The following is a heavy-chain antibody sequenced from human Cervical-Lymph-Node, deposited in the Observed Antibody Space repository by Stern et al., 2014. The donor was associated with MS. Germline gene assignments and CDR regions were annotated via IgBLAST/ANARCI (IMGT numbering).Heavy chain of an antibody. CDR1: GGTFSNYA. V-gene: IGHV1-69*01. D-gene: IGHD2-21*01. CDR3: ARGDSEAPIYYFDY. CDR2: ITPIFDAT. Sequence: VQLVESGAEVKKPGSSVKVSCKTSGGTFSNYAISWVRQAPGQGLEWMGGITPIFDATNYAQKFQGRFTITADESTRTAYMELSSLRSDDTAMYYCARGDSEAPIYYFDYWGQGTLVTVSS. J-gene: IGHJ4*02.